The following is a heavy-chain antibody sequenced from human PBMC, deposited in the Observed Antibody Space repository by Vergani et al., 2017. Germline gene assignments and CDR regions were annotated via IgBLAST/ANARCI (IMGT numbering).Heavy chain of an antibody. V-gene: IGHV4-59*01. CDR3: ARGALWWLRQIDS. CDR2: IYDSGDT. J-gene: IGHJ4*02. Sequence: QVQLQESGPGLVKPSETLSLTCSVSGDSMNTYYWTWIRQPPGKGLEWIGYIYDSGDTKYNPSLKSRVTMSLDTSKNQFSLNLYSVTAADTAVYYCARGALWWLRQIDSWGQGTVVLVSS. CDR1: GDSMNTYY. D-gene: IGHD2-21*01.